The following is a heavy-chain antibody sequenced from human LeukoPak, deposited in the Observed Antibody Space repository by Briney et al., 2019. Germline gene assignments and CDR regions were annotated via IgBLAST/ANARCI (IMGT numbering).Heavy chain of an antibody. CDR3: TRAQWLPGHFDY. J-gene: IGHJ4*02. CDR1: GYTFTDYL. Sequence: ASVKVSCKASGYTFTDYLIHWVRQAPGQGLEWVGWTKPNSGGTDYAQKFQGRVTVTRDTSISTAYMELTRLTSDDTAVYYCTRAQWLPGHFDYWGQGTLVTVSS. CDR2: TKPNSGGT. V-gene: IGHV1-2*02. D-gene: IGHD6-19*01.